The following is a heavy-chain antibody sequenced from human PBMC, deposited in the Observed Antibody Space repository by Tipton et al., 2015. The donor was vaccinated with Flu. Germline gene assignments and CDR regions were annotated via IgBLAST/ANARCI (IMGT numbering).Heavy chain of an antibody. CDR1: GGSISSSSHY. CDR2: IYYTGYP. Sequence: TLSLTCTVCGGSISSSSHYWGWIRQAPGRGLEWVGSIYYTGYPYYNSSLKSRLAMSIDTSKKQFSLRLSSVTAADTAVYYCAKVLFGWVESWAQGTLVTVSS. CDR3: AKVLFGWVES. V-gene: IGHV4-39*07. J-gene: IGHJ5*01. D-gene: IGHD3-16*01.